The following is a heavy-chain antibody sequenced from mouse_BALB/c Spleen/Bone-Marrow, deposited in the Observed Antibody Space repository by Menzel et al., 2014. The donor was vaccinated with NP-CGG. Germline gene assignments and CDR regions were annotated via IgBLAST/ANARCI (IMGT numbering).Heavy chain of an antibody. CDR3: ARSPSMDY. V-gene: IGHV2-2*02. J-gene: IGHJ4*01. Sequence: VKLLESGPGLVQPSQRLSITCTVSGFSLSYYGVHWIRQSPGKGLEWLGVIWSGGITDYNASFISRLSISKDNSKSQVFFTMNSLQANDAAIYYCARSPSMDYWGPGTSVTVSS. CDR2: IWSGGIT. CDR1: GFSLSYYG.